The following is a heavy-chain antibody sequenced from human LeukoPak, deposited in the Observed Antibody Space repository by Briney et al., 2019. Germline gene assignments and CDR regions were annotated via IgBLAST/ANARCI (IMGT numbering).Heavy chain of an antibody. D-gene: IGHD1-14*01. CDR1: GGSFSGYY. J-gene: IGHJ5*02. CDR3: ARGKFRTRSRWFDP. CDR2: INHSGST. V-gene: IGHV4-34*01. Sequence: SETLSLTCAVYGGSFSGYYWSWIRQPPGKGLEWIGEINHSGSTNYNASLKSRVTISVDTSKNQFSLKLSSVTAADTAVYYCARGKFRTRSRWFDPWGQGTLVTVSS.